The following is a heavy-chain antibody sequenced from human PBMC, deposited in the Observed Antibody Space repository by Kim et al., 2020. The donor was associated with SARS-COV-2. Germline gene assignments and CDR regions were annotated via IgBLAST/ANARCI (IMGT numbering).Heavy chain of an antibody. J-gene: IGHJ6*02. Sequence: GGSLRLSCAASGFTFSSYAMSWVRQAPGKGLEWVSAISGSGGSTYYADSVKGRFTISRDNSKNTLYLQMNSLRAEDTAVYYCAKANLQTGYSSSTTKVYYGMDVWGQGTTVTVSS. CDR1: GFTFSSYA. CDR2: ISGSGGST. D-gene: IGHD6-13*01. V-gene: IGHV3-23*01. CDR3: AKANLQTGYSSSTTKVYYGMDV.